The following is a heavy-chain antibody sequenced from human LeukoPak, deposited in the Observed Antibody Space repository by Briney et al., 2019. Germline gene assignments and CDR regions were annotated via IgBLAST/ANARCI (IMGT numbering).Heavy chain of an antibody. Sequence: SETLSLTCTVSGGSISSSSYYWGWIRQPPGKGLEWIGSIYYSGSTYYNPSLKSRVTISVDTSKNQFSLKLSSVTAADTAVYYCARVDIRYSSSWYLVYWGQGTLVTVSS. CDR3: ARVDIRYSSSWYLVY. D-gene: IGHD6-13*01. J-gene: IGHJ4*02. V-gene: IGHV4-39*07. CDR2: IYYSGST. CDR1: GGSISSSSYY.